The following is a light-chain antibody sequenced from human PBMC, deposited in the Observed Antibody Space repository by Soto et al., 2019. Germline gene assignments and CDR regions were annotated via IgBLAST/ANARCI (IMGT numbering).Light chain of an antibody. CDR3: SSYTSSSIDNV. Sequence: QSALTQPASVSGSPGQSITISCTGTSSDVGGYNYVSWYQQHPGKAPKLMIYEVSNRPSGVSNRFSGSKSGNTASLTISGLQAEDEADYYSSSYTSSSIDNVFGTGTKVTVL. CDR2: EVS. V-gene: IGLV2-14*01. CDR1: SSDVGGYNY. J-gene: IGLJ1*01.